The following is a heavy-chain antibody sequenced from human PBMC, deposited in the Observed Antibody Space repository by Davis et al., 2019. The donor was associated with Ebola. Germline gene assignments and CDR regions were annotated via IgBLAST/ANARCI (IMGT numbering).Heavy chain of an antibody. D-gene: IGHD3-22*01. V-gene: IGHV1-18*01. Sequence: ASVKVSCKASGYTFNSYSFNWVRQAPGQGLEWMGRISHYDFSTNYGEKFQDRVTLTTDTSTNTAYLELRSLRSDDTAVYYCARGHYYSENRGYGLDYWGLGTLVTVSS. CDR3: ARGHYYSENRGYGLDY. CDR2: ISHYDFST. CDR1: GYTFNSYS. J-gene: IGHJ4*02.